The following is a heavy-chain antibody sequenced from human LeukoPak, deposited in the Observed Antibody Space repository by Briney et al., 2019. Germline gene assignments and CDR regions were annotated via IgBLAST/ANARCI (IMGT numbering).Heavy chain of an antibody. Sequence: GGSLRLSCAASGFTVSSNYMSWVRQAPGKGLEWVSVIYSGGSTYYADFVKGRFTISRDNSKNTLYLQMNSLRAEDTAVYYCARAGMATTREYYFDYWGQGTLVTVSS. CDR3: ARAGMATTREYYFDY. V-gene: IGHV3-66*02. CDR2: IYSGGST. CDR1: GFTVSSNY. J-gene: IGHJ4*02. D-gene: IGHD5-12*01.